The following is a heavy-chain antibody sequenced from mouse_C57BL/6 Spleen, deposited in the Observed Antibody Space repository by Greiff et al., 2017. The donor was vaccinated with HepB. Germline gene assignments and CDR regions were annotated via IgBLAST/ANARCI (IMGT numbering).Heavy chain of an antibody. Sequence: EVQLQQSGPVLVKPGASVKMSCKASGYTFTDYYMNWVKQSHGKSLEWIGVINPYNGGPSYNQKFKGKDKLTVDKSSSTAYMELNSLTSEDSAVYYCARGGLITTVVAPFDYWGQGTTLTVSS. D-gene: IGHD1-1*01. V-gene: IGHV1-19*01. CDR1: GYTFTDYY. CDR2: INPYNGGP. J-gene: IGHJ2*01. CDR3: ARGGLITTVVAPFDY.